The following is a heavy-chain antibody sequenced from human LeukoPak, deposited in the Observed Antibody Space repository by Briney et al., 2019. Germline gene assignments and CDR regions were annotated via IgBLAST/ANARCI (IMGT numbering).Heavy chain of an antibody. D-gene: IGHD5-24*01. J-gene: IGHJ4*02. CDR2: ISGGGGAI. CDR1: GFTFSSYA. Sequence: PGGSLRLSCAASGFTFSSYAMGWVRQAPGKGLGWVSAISGGGGAIYYADSVKGRFTISRDNSKNTLHLQMNSLRVEDTAVYYCAKDRRDGYRYFDYWGQGTLVTVSS. V-gene: IGHV3-23*01. CDR3: AKDRRDGYRYFDY.